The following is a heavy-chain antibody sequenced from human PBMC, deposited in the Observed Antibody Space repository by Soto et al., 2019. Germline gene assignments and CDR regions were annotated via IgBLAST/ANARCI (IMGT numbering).Heavy chain of an antibody. D-gene: IGHD1-1*01. V-gene: IGHV4-34*01. CDR2: INHSGST. CDR3: ARGSWDDVSANYYMAV. CDR1: GGSFSGYY. J-gene: IGHJ6*03. Sequence: SETLSLTCAVYGGSFSGYYWSWILQPPGKGLEWIGEINHSGSTNYNPSLKSRVTISVDTSKNQFSLQLNSVTPEDTAVYYCARGSWDDVSANYYMAVRGKGTTVTVSS.